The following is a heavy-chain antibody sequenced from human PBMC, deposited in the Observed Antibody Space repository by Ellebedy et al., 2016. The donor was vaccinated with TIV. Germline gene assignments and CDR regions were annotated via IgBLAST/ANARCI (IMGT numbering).Heavy chain of an antibody. CDR3: TPHTTFDY. V-gene: IGHV3-15*01. D-gene: IGHD1-1*01. CDR2: IRSKNAGETT. J-gene: IGHJ4*02. CDR1: GFTFTNAW. Sequence: GESLKISCRASGFTFTNAWMSWVRQAPGKGLEWVGRIRSKNAGETTDYAAPVRGRFTISRDDSKDTLYLQMNSLKTEDTAVYYCTPHTTFDYWGQGTLVTVSS.